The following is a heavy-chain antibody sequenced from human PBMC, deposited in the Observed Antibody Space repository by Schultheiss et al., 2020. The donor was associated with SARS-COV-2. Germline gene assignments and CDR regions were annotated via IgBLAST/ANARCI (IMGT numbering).Heavy chain of an antibody. CDR3: ASATYYYDSSGEWEMYY. J-gene: IGHJ4*02. CDR1: GFTFSGYG. Sequence: GGSLRLSCAASGFTFSGYGLNWVRQAPGKGLEWVAVISYDGSNKYYADSVKGRFTISRDNSKNTLYLQMNSLRAEDTAVYYCASATYYYDSSGEWEMYYWGQGTLVTVSS. V-gene: IGHV3-30*19. CDR2: ISYDGSNK. D-gene: IGHD3-22*01.